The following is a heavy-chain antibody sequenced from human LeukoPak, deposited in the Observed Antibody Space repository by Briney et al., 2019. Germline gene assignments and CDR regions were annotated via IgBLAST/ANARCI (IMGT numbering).Heavy chain of an antibody. CDR1: GFTFSTYS. V-gene: IGHV3-48*01. D-gene: IGHD4-23*01. CDR3: ARAVGNHFDY. Sequence: GGSLRLSCAASGFTFSTYSTKWVRQAPGKGLECVSYISYSSSPIYYADSVKGRFTISRDNAKNSLYLQMNSLRAEDTAVYYCARAVGNHFDYWGQGTLVTVSS. CDR2: ISYSSSPI. J-gene: IGHJ4*02.